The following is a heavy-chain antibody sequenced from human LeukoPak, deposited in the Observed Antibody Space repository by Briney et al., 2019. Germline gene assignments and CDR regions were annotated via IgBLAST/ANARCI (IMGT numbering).Heavy chain of an antibody. Sequence: PSQTLSLTCTVSGGSISSDDSYWSWIRQPPGKGLEWIGYIYYSGSTYYNPSLKSRVTISVDTSKNPFSLKLSSVTAADTAVYYCARDFRGYTHFDYWGQGTLVTVSS. CDR2: IYYSGST. V-gene: IGHV4-30-4*01. J-gene: IGHJ4*02. CDR1: GGSISSDDSY. D-gene: IGHD5-18*01. CDR3: ARDFRGYTHFDY.